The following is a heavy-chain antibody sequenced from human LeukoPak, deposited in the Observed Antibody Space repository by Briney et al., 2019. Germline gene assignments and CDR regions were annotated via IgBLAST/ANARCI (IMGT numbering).Heavy chain of an antibody. CDR2: IYYSGST. J-gene: IGHJ4*02. CDR3: ARGMVIPDY. V-gene: IGHV4-59*01. Sequence: PSETLSLTCTVSGGSISNYYWSWIRQSPGKGLEWIGYIYYSGSTNYNPSLKSRVTIPVDTSKNQFSLKLTSVTAADTAVYYCARGMVIPDYWGQGTLVTVSS. CDR1: GGSISNYY. D-gene: IGHD2-21*01.